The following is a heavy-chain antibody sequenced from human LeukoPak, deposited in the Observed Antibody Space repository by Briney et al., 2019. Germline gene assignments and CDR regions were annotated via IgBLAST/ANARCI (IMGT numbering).Heavy chain of an antibody. D-gene: IGHD2-21*02. J-gene: IGHJ4*02. CDR3: ARVTDSDHNFDY. V-gene: IGHV3-53*01. CDR2: IYNGGST. CDR1: GFTVSSNY. Sequence: GGSLRLSCAASGFTVSSNYMSWVRQAPGKGLEWVSVIYNGGSTYYADSVKGRFTISRDNSKNTLYLQMNSLRAEDTAVYYCARVTDSDHNFDYWGQGTLVTVSS.